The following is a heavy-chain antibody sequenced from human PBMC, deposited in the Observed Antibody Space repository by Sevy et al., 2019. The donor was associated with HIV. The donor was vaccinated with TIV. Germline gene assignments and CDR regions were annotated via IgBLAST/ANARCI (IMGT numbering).Heavy chain of an antibody. CDR3: ARGYCGGGSCTAFDP. J-gene: IGHJ5*02. CDR2: MYSGGSP. Sequence: GGSLRLSCADSGFSISNNYTAWVRQAPGKGLEWASVMYSGGSPYYADSVKGRFALSRDMSKNTVYLQMNSLRAEDTAVYYCARGYCGGGSCTAFDPWGQGTLVTVSS. D-gene: IGHD2-15*01. V-gene: IGHV3-53*01. CDR1: GFSISNNY.